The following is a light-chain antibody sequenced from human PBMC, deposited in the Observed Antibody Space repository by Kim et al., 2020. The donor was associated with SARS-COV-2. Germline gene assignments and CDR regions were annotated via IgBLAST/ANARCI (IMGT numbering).Light chain of an antibody. CDR3: QQYHFAPRT. V-gene: IGKV3-20*01. CDR2: VAS. Sequence: SPGERATLSCRASQSLTTNYLAWYQQRVGQAPRLLIHVASIRATGIPDRFSDSGSGTDFTLTISRLEPEDFAVYFCQQYHFAPRTFGQGTKVDIK. CDR1: QSLTTNY. J-gene: IGKJ1*01.